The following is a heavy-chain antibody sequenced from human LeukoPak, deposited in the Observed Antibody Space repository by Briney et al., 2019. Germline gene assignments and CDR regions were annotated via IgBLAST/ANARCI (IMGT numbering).Heavy chain of an antibody. CDR3: AKGRRDGSGSLLNDL. CDR2: ISSGGDTK. Sequence: GGSLRLSCAASGFTFSNYAMSWVRQAPGKGLEGVSAISSGGDTKYYADSVKGRFTLSRDNSKNTLYLQMSSLRAEDTALYYCAKGRRDGSGSLLNDLWGRGTLVTVSS. D-gene: IGHD3-10*01. J-gene: IGHJ2*01. CDR1: GFTFSNYA. V-gene: IGHV3-23*01.